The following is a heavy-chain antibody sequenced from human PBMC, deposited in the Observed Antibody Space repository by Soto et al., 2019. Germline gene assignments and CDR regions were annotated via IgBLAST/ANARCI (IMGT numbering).Heavy chain of an antibody. CDR3: AKDRRYYDSSGFDY. D-gene: IGHD3-22*01. J-gene: IGHJ4*02. CDR1: GFTFSIYA. CDR2: TSYDGSNK. V-gene: IGHV3-30*18. Sequence: WGSLVLTCAASGFTFSIYAMDWVRHAPGKGLEWVAVTSYDGSNKYYADSVKGRFSISRDNSKNTLYLQMNSLRAEDTAVYYCAKDRRYYDSSGFDYWGQGTLVTVSS.